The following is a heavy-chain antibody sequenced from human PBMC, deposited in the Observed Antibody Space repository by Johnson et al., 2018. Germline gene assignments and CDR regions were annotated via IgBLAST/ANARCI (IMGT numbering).Heavy chain of an antibody. V-gene: IGHV3-21*01. CDR2: ISSSSRYT. Sequence: VQLQESGGGLVEPGRSLRLTCTASGFTFGDNAMTWFRQAPGKGLEWVSSISSSSRYTYYADSVKGRFTISSDNGKKSLYLEMNNLSVEDTAVFYCARDVPYYYDNSGYPDTFDIWGQGTMVTVSS. CDR1: GFTFGDNA. D-gene: IGHD3-22*01. CDR3: ARDVPYYYDNSGYPDTFDI. J-gene: IGHJ3*02.